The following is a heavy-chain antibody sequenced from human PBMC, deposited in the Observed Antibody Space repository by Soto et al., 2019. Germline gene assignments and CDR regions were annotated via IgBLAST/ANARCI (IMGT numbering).Heavy chain of an antibody. J-gene: IGHJ6*02. CDR3: ARGRYSSSWYYYYGMDV. Sequence: QVQLQQWGAGLLKPSETLSLTCAVYGGSFSGYYWSWIRQPPGKGLEWIGEINHSGSTNYNPSLKSRVTISVDTSKNQFSLKLSSVTAADTAVYYCARGRYSSSWYYYYGMDVWGQGTTVTVSS. CDR1: GGSFSGYY. V-gene: IGHV4-34*01. CDR2: INHSGST. D-gene: IGHD6-13*01.